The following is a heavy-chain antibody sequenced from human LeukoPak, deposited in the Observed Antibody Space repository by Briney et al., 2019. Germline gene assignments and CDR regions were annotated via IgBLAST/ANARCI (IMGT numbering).Heavy chain of an antibody. V-gene: IGHV1-2*02. CDR2: INPNSGDT. CDR1: GYTFTGYC. Sequence: ASVKVSCKASGYTFTGYCMHWVRQAPGQGLEWMGWINPNSGDTNYAQKFQGRVTMTRDTSISTAYMELSRLRSDDTAVYYCATHRTTVTEYYYGMDVWGQGTTVTVSS. J-gene: IGHJ6*02. D-gene: IGHD4-17*01. CDR3: ATHRTTVTEYYYGMDV.